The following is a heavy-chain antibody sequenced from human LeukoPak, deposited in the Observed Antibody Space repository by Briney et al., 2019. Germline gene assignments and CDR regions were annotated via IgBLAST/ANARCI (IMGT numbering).Heavy chain of an antibody. CDR3: ATETNGRHYDY. CDR1: GLTFSTSG. J-gene: IGHJ4*02. CDR2: IGPTGSDR. V-gene: IGHV3-21*06. D-gene: IGHD1-14*01. Sequence: RRSLRLSCTAPGLTFSTSGFNWVRQAAGKGLEWVASIGPTGSDRYHADSIKGRFTIARDNANNFLYLQMNSLRAEDTAVYYCATETNGRHYDYWGQGTLLTVSS.